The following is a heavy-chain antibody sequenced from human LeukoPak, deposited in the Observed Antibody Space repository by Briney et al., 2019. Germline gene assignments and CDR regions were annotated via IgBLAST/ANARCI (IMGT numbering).Heavy chain of an antibody. J-gene: IGHJ4*02. CDR2: IKGDGSEK. Sequence: GGSLRLSCAASGFTFSNYWMTWVRQAPGKGLEWVANIKGDGSEKYYVDSVEGRFTISRDNAENSLYLQMNSLRAEDTAVYYCARGGQYHYWGQGTLVTVSS. CDR1: GFTFSNYW. CDR3: ARGGQYHY. D-gene: IGHD1-26*01. V-gene: IGHV3-7*01.